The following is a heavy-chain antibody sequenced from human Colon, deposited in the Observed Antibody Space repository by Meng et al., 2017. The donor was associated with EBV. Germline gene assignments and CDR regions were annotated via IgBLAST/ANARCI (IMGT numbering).Heavy chain of an antibody. CDR2: IDDSGST. CDR1: GVSISSNIR. J-gene: IGHJ4*02. CDR3: ARGKQDAWELLAY. V-gene: IGHV4-4*02. Sequence: QGQLQESGPGMVKPSGTLSLTCGVSGVSISSNIRWTWVRQPPGKGLEWIGDIDDSGSTNYNPSPNSRISISLDKSKNHFSLKVNSVTAADTAVYYCARGKQDAWELLAYWGQGALVTVSS. D-gene: IGHD1-26*01.